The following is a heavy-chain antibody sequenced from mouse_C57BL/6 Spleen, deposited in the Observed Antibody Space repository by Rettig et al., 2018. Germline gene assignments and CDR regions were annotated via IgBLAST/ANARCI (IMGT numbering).Heavy chain of an antibody. CDR3: ARRYYGSSYWYFDV. J-gene: IGHJ1*03. CDR2: IYPGSGST. D-gene: IGHD1-1*01. Sequence: AELVKPGASVKMSCKASGYTFTSYWITWVKQRPGQGLEWIGDIYPGSGSTNYNEKFKSKATLTVDTSSSTAYMQLSSLTSEDSAVYYCARRYYGSSYWYFDVWGTGTT. CDR1: GYTFTSYW. V-gene: IGHV1-55*01.